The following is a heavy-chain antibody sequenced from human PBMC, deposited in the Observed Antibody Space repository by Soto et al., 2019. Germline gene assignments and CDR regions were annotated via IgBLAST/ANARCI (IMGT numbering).Heavy chain of an antibody. CDR2: ISSSSSYI. D-gene: IGHD2-2*01. CDR1: GFTFSSYS. J-gene: IGHJ6*02. CDR3: ARDLIVVVPATISYYYYYGMDV. Sequence: GGSLRLSCAASGFTFSSYSMNWVRQAPGKGLEWVSSISSSSSYIYYADSVKGRFTISRGNAKNSLYLQMNSLRAEDTAVYYCARDLIVVVPATISYYYYYGMDVWGQGTTVTVSS. V-gene: IGHV3-21*01.